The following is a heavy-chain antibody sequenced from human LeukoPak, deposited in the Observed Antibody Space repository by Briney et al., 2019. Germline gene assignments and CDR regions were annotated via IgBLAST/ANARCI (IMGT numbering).Heavy chain of an antibody. CDR3: ARVREYYYGSGSVSFNWFDP. Sequence: ASVKVSCKASGYTFTGYYMHGVRQAPGQGLGWMGWINPNSGGTNYAQKFQGRVTMTRDKSISKAYMELSRLRSDDTAVYYCARVREYYYGSGSVSFNWFDPWGQGTLVTVSS. J-gene: IGHJ5*02. CDR1: GYTFTGYY. D-gene: IGHD3-10*01. V-gene: IGHV1-2*02. CDR2: INPNSGGT.